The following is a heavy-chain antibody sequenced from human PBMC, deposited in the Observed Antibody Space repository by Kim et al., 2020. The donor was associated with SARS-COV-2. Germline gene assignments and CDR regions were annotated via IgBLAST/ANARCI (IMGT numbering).Heavy chain of an antibody. Sequence: GGSLRLSCEGSGFTFSTNYMSWVRQAPGKGLEWVANIKYDGGDIDYVDSVKGRFTISRDNAKNSLYLQMSCLTAEDTAVYYCARDRARTVGVRGRYFDY. CDR1: GFTFSTNY. J-gene: IGHJ4*03. V-gene: IGHV3-7*01. CDR2: IKYDGGDI. D-gene: IGHD3-10*02. CDR3: ARDRARTVGVRGRYFDY.